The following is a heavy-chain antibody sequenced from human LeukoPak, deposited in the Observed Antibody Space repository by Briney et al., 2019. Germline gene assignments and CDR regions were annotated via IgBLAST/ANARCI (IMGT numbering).Heavy chain of an antibody. D-gene: IGHD6-13*01. CDR2: ISSSSSYI. J-gene: IGHJ4*02. CDR3: ARDGLAAASTLSKN. Sequence: GGSLRLSCAASGFTFSSYSMNWVRQAPGKGLEWVSSISSSSSYIYYADSVKGRFTISRDNAKNSLYLQMNSLRAEDTAVYYCARDGLAAASTLSKNWGQGTLVTVSS. V-gene: IGHV3-21*01. CDR1: GFTFSSYS.